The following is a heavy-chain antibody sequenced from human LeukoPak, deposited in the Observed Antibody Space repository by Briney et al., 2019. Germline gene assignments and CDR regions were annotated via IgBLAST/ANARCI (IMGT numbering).Heavy chain of an antibody. CDR2: IYYSGST. D-gene: IGHD4-11*01. Sequence: SETLSLTCTVSGGSITNNAYYWAWIRQPPGKGLEWIGSIYYSGSTHYNPSLKSRLTISVDTSKNQFSLKLSSVTAADTAVYYCARNETTRLQRTPHYHDYVDVWGKGTTVTVSS. CDR1: GGSITNNAYY. V-gene: IGHV4-39*01. CDR3: ARNETTRLQRTPHYHDYVDV. J-gene: IGHJ6*03.